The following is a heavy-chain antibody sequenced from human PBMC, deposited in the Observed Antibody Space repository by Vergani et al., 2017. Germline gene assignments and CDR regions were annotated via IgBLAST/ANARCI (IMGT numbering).Heavy chain of an antibody. CDR2: INWNGGST. CDR3: ARDSPWQWELLGHWFDP. J-gene: IGHJ5*02. CDR1: GFTVSSNY. V-gene: IGHV3-20*04. Sequence: EVQLVESGGGLIQPGGSLRLSCAASGFTVSSNYMSWVRQAPGKGLEWVSGINWNGGSTGYADIVKGRFTISRDNAKNSRYRQMNRLRAEDTALYYCARDSPWQWELLGHWFDPWGQGTLVTVSS. D-gene: IGHD1-26*01.